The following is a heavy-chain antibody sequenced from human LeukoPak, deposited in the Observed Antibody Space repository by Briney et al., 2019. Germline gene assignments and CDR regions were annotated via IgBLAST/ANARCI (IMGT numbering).Heavy chain of an antibody. CDR2: ISSSSSTI. CDR1: GFTFSSYS. D-gene: IGHD3-10*01. V-gene: IGHV3-48*01. Sequence: GGSLRLSCAASGFTFSSYSMNWVRQAPGKGLEWVSYISSSSSTIYYADSVKGRFTISRDNSKNTLYLQMSSLRAEDTAVYYCAKDVLLWFGGTQNCFDPWGQGTLVTVSS. J-gene: IGHJ5*02. CDR3: AKDVLLWFGGTQNCFDP.